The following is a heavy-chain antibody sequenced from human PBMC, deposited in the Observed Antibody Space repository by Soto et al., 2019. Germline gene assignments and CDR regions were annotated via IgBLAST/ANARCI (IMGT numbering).Heavy chain of an antibody. CDR1: GFTFSDYY. CDR3: ARDPGRNCTNGVCYRGGMDV. J-gene: IGHJ6*02. D-gene: IGHD2-8*01. CDR2: ISSSSSYT. V-gene: IGHV3-11*06. Sequence: GGSLRLSCAASGFTFSDYYMSWIRQAPGKGLEWVSYISSSSSYTNYADSVKGRFTISRDNAKNSLYLQMNSLRAEDTAVYYCARDPGRNCTNGVCYRGGMDVWGQGTTVTVSS.